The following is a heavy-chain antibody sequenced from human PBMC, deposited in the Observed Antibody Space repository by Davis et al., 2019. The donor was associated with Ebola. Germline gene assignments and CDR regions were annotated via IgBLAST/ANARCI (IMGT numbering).Heavy chain of an antibody. CDR1: GFTFGDYA. CDR2: IRSKAYGGTT. J-gene: IGHJ6*02. CDR3: TRDLKQPPPSYYYGMDV. D-gene: IGHD6-13*01. V-gene: IGHV3-49*04. Sequence: GESLKISCTASGFTFGDYAMSWVRQAPGKGLEWVGFIRSKAYGGTTEYAASVKGRFTISRDDSKSIAYLQMNSLKTEDTAVYYCTRDLKQPPPSYYYGMDVWGQGTTVTVSS.